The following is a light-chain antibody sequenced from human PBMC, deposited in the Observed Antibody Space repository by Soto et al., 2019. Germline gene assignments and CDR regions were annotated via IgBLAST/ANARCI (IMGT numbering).Light chain of an antibody. CDR3: QQDNSLPYS. CDR2: LAY. J-gene: IGKJ2*03. Sequence: DIQMTQSPSSVSAPVGDRVTLTCRASQGISKRLAWYQQKPGRAPRLLIFLAYTLQSGVPTRFSGGASETDFTLTISSLQPEDSATYYCQQDNSLPYSFGQGTKVEI. CDR1: QGISKR. V-gene: IGKV1-12*01.